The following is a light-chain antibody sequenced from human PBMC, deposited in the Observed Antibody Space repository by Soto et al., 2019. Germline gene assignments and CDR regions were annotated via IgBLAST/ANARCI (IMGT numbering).Light chain of an antibody. CDR3: QQYSQWPLYT. CDR2: TAT. J-gene: IGKJ2*01. V-gene: IGKV1-39*01. Sequence: DIQMTQSPTSLSASVGDRVTITCRATKSINTYINWYQQKPGKAPKLLIYTATSLQSGVPSRFSGSGSGTEFTLTISSLQSEDFALYYCQQYSQWPLYTFGQGTKVDI. CDR1: KSINTY.